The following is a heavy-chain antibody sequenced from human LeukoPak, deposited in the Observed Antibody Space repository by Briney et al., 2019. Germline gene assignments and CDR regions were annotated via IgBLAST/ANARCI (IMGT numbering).Heavy chain of an antibody. CDR1: GFTFINYA. Sequence: GGSLRLSCAASGFTFINYAMSWVRQAPGKGLEWVSVIGKSGTTYYADSVKGRLTISRDNSKSTLYLQMNSLRAEDTAVYYCAKRDSTGLHYFDYWGQGTLVTVSS. V-gene: IGHV3-23*01. CDR2: IGKSGTT. D-gene: IGHD1-1*01. CDR3: AKRDSTGLHYFDY. J-gene: IGHJ4*02.